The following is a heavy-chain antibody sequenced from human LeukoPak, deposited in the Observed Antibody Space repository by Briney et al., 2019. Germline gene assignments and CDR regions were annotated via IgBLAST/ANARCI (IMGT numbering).Heavy chain of an antibody. V-gene: IGHV4-34*01. CDR2: INHSGST. Sequence: SDTLSLTCAVYGGSFSGYYWRWLRQPPGKGLEGMGEINHSGSTNYNPSLKSRVTISVDTSKNQFSLKLSSVTAADTAVYYCARADYSGSSGYSRRYYFDYWGQGTLVTVSS. D-gene: IGHD3-22*01. CDR3: ARADYSGSSGYSRRYYFDY. J-gene: IGHJ4*02. CDR1: GGSFSGYY.